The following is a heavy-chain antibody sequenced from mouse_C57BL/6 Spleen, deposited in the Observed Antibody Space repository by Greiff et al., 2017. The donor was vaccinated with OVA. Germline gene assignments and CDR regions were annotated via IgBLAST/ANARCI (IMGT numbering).Heavy chain of an antibody. D-gene: IGHD1-1*01. CDR2: INPNNGGT. V-gene: IGHV1-22*01. Sequence: EVQLQQSGPELVKPGASVKMSCKASGYTFTDYHMHWVKQSHGKSLEWIGYINPNNGGTSYNQKFKGKATLTVNKSYSTAYMELSSLTSVDSAVYYCARRLLRFDYWGQGTTLTVSS. CDR1: GYTFTDYH. J-gene: IGHJ2*01. CDR3: ARRLLRFDY.